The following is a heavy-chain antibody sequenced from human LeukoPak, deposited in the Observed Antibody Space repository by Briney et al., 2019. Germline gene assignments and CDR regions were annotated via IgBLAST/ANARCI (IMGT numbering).Heavy chain of an antibody. CDR2: INSDGGST. Sequence: GGSLRLSCATSGFTFSSYWMHWVRQAPGKGLVWVSRINSDGGSTSYTDSMKGRFTISRDNAKNTLYLQMNSLRAEDTAVYYCARRSAAKDAFDIWGQGTRVTVSS. D-gene: IGHD6-25*01. J-gene: IGHJ3*02. CDR3: ARRSAAKDAFDI. CDR1: GFTFSSYW. V-gene: IGHV3-74*01.